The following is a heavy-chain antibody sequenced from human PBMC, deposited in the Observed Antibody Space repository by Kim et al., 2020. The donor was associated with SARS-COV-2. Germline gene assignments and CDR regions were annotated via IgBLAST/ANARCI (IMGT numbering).Heavy chain of an antibody. CDR2: ISSNGGST. D-gene: IGHD5-18*01. CDR3: ARSIGYSYVPFDY. J-gene: IGHJ4*02. Sequence: GGSLRLSCAASGFTFSSYAMHWVRQAPGKGLEYVSAISSNGGSTYYANSVKGRFTISRDNSKNTLYLQMGSLRAEDMAVYYCARSIGYSYVPFDYWGQGTLVTVSS. V-gene: IGHV3-64*01. CDR1: GFTFSSYA.